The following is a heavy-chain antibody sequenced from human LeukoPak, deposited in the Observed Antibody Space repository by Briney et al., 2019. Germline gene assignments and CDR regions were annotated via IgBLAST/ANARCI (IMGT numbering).Heavy chain of an antibody. CDR3: ARGRIVVVPAAMAYYYYGMDV. Sequence: SETLSLTCAVYGGSFSGYYWSWIRQPPGKGLEWIGEINHSGSTNYNPSLKSRVTISVDTSKNQFSLKLSSVTAADTAVYYCARGRIVVVPAAMAYYYYGMDVWDKGTTVTVSS. CDR1: GGSFSGYY. CDR2: INHSGST. V-gene: IGHV4-34*01. J-gene: IGHJ6*04. D-gene: IGHD2-2*01.